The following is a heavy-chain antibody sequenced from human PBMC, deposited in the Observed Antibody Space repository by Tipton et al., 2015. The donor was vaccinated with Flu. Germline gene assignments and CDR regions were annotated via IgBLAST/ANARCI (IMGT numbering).Heavy chain of an antibody. Sequence: TLSLTCNVSGYPIGNNYFWAWIRQPPGERLEWIGNVHQAGSTYYNPSLTSRVTISVDRPKNQFSLRLTSVTAADTAVYYCVRRDYSNYVSDPKSWFDPWGQGTLVAVSS. CDR1: GYPIGNNYF. J-gene: IGHJ5*02. CDR2: VHQAGST. V-gene: IGHV4-38-2*02. D-gene: IGHD4-11*01. CDR3: VRRDYSNYVSDPKSWFDP.